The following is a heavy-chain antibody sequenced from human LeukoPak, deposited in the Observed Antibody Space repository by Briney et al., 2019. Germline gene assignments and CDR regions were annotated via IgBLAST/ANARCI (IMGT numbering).Heavy chain of an antibody. CDR1: GGTFSSYT. Sequence: SVKVSCKASGGTFSSYTISWVRQAPGQGLEWMGRIIPILGIANYAQKFQGRVTIAADKSTSTAYMELSSLRSEDTAVYYCASNHYYDSSGSHPLDYWGQGTLVTVSS. CDR3: ASNHYYDSSGSHPLDY. J-gene: IGHJ4*02. CDR2: IIPILGIA. V-gene: IGHV1-69*02. D-gene: IGHD3-22*01.